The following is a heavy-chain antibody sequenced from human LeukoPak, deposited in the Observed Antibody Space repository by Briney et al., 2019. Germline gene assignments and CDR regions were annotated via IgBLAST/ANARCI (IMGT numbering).Heavy chain of an antibody. CDR1: GYTFTNYY. V-gene: IGHV1-46*01. D-gene: IGHD6-13*01. Sequence: ASVKVSCKASGYTFTNYYIHWVRQAPGQGLEWMGIINPSGGSTSYAQKFQGRVTITTDESTSIAYMELSSLRSEDTAVYYCASSSSWYLGYNWFDPWGQGTLVTVSS. CDR3: ASSSSWYLGYNWFDP. CDR2: INPSGGST. J-gene: IGHJ5*02.